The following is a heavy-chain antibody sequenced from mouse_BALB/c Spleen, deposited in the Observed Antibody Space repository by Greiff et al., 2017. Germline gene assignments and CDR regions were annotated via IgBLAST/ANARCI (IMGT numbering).Heavy chain of an antibody. D-gene: IGHD2-10*02. CDR2: IDPANGNT. V-gene: IGHV14-3*02. CDR3: ARTKYGNPWFAY. Sequence: EVQLQQSGAELVKPGASVKLSCTASGFNIKDTYMHWVKQRPEQGLEWIGRIDPANGNTKYDPKFQGKATITADTSSNTAYLQLSSLTSEDTAVYYCARTKYGNPWFAYWGQGTLVTVSA. CDR1: GFNIKDTY. J-gene: IGHJ3*01.